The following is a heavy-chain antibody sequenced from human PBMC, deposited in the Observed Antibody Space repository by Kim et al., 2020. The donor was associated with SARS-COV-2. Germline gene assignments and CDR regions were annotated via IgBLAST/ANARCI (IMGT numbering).Heavy chain of an antibody. CDR2: IWYDGSNK. Sequence: GGSLRHSCAASGFTFSSYGMHWVRQAPGKGLEWVAVIWYDGSNKHYADSVEGRFPISRDNSKNTLYLQMNSLRAEDTAVYYCERDRVVAATPDALDSWGRATIVTDSS. J-gene: IGHJ3*02. CDR1: GFTFSSYG. CDR3: ERDRVVAATPDALDS. V-gene: IGHV3-33*01. D-gene: IGHD2-15*01.